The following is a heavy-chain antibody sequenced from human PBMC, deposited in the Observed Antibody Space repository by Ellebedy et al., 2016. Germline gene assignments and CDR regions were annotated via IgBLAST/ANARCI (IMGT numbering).Heavy chain of an antibody. CDR2: ISWNSPAI. D-gene: IGHD3-10*01. V-gene: IGHV3-9*01. Sequence: GGSLRLSXATSGFTFDYYALHWVRQVPGKGLEWVSGISWNSPAIGYGEAVKGRFTISRDSAKNYLYLQMNSLRVEDTALYFCAKGTMDYLHHWGQGTLVTVSS. CDR3: AKGTMDYLHH. CDR1: GFTFDYYA. J-gene: IGHJ4*02.